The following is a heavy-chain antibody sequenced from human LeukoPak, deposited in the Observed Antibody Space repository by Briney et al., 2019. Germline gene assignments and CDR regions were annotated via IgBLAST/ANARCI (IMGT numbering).Heavy chain of an antibody. CDR1: GGSISSSSYY. D-gene: IGHD2-15*01. CDR2: IHYSGST. Sequence: SETLSLTCTVSGGSISSSSYYWGWIRQPPGKGLEWIGSIHYSGSTYYNPSLKSRVTISVDTSKNQFSLKLSSVTAADTAVYYCARVRLCGKLVAAKVFDYWGQGTLVTVSS. V-gene: IGHV4-39*07. J-gene: IGHJ4*02. CDR3: ARVRLCGKLVAAKVFDY.